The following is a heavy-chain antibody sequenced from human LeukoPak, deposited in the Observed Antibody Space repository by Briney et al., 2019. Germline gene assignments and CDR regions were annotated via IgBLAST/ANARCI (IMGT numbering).Heavy chain of an antibody. D-gene: IGHD2-2*02. CDR3: ARGFPVPAAILRGYYYMDV. CDR1: GGSISSYY. CDR2: IYTSGST. J-gene: IGHJ6*03. Sequence: SETLSLTCTVSGGSISSYYWSWTRQPAGKGLEWIGRIYTSGSTNYNPSLKSRVTMSVDTSKNQFSLKLSSVTAADTAVYYCARGFPVPAAILRGYYYMDVWGKGTTVTVSS. V-gene: IGHV4-4*07.